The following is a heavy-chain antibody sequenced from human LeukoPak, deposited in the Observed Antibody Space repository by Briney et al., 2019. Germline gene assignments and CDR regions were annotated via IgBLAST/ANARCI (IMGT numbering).Heavy chain of an antibody. J-gene: IGHJ6*04. Sequence: PGGSLRLSCAASGFTFSSYWMSWVRQAPGKGLEWVANINQDGSEKYYVDSVKGRFTISRDNAKNSLYLQMNTLRAEDTAVYHCARGGGGMDVWGKGTTVTVSP. D-gene: IGHD3-16*01. CDR3: ARGGGGMDV. CDR1: GFTFSSYW. CDR2: INQDGSEK. V-gene: IGHV3-7*01.